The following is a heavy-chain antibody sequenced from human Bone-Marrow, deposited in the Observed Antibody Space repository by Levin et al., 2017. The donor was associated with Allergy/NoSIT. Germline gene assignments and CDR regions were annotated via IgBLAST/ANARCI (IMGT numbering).Heavy chain of an antibody. Sequence: SETLSLTCAVYGGSFSGYYWSWIRQPPGKGLEWIGEINHSGSTNYNPSLKSRVTISVDTSKNQFSLKLSSVTAADTAVYYCARGYSSSWYLPEYYYYGMDVWGQGTTVTVSS. CDR3: ARGYSSSWYLPEYYYYGMDV. CDR2: INHSGST. V-gene: IGHV4-34*01. CDR1: GGSFSGYY. D-gene: IGHD6-13*01. J-gene: IGHJ6*02.